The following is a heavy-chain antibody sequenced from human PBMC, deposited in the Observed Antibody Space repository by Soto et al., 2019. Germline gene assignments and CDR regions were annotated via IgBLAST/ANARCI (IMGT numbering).Heavy chain of an antibody. CDR1: GYTFTSYD. CDR2: MNANSGNT. CDR3: ARGPEESWGNWFDP. Sequence: QVQLVQSGAEVKKPGASVKVSCKASGYTFTSYDINWVRQATGQGLEWMGWMNANSGNTGYAQKFQGRVTMTRNTYISTAYMELSSLRSEDTAEYYCARGPEESWGNWFDPWSQGNLVTDSS. V-gene: IGHV1-8*01. J-gene: IGHJ5*02. D-gene: IGHD7-27*01.